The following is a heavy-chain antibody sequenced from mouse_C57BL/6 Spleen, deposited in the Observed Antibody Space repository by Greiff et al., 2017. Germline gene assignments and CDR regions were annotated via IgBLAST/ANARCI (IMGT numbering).Heavy chain of an antibody. CDR2: IYPGSGNT. CDR1: GYTFTDYY. D-gene: IGHD2-1*01. J-gene: IGHJ2*01. Sequence: QVQLKESGAELVRPGASVKLSCKASGYTFTDYYINWVKQRPGQGLEWIARIYPGSGNTYYNEKFKGQATLTAEKSSSTAYMQLSSLTSEASAVYFCARGYYGNFFDYWGQGTTLTVSS. CDR3: ARGYYGNFFDY. V-gene: IGHV1-76*01.